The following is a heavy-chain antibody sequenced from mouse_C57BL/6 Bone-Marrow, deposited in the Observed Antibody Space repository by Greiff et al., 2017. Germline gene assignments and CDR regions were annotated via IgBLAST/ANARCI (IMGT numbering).Heavy chain of an antibody. CDR2: IDPNSGGT. V-gene: IGHV1-72*01. J-gene: IGHJ4*01. Sequence: VQLQQSGPELVKPGASVKISCKASGYAFSSSWMNWVKQRPGRGLEWIGRIDPNSGGTKYNEKFKSKATLTVDKPSSTAYMQLSSLTSEDSAVYYCARWGFYYYAMDYWGQGTSVTVSS. CDR3: ARWGFYYYAMDY. CDR1: GYAFSSSW.